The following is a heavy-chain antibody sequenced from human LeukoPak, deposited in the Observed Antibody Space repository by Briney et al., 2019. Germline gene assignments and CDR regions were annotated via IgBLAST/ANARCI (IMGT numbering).Heavy chain of an antibody. V-gene: IGHV5-51*03. J-gene: IGHJ3*02. CDR2: FYPGDSET. D-gene: IGHD1-14*01. CDR1: GYNFATYW. Sequence: EVQLVQSGAAVKKPGESLKISCQGSGYNFATYWIGWVRQMPGKGLEWLGSFYPGDSETRYSPAFQGQVTISADQSISIAYLQWSSLKASDTAMYYCARSPAMRDAFDIWGQGTMVTVSS. CDR3: ARSPAMRDAFDI.